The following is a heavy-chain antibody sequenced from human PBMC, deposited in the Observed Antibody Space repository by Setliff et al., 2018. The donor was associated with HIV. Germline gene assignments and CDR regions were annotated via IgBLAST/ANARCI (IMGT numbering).Heavy chain of an antibody. Sequence: GSLRLSCAASGFTFSSYWMSWVRQAPGKGLEWVANIRQDGNEKYYVDSVKGRFTLSRDNAKNSLYLQMDSLRVEDTARYYCARWNWARFDYWGQGIPVTVSS. CDR3: ARWNWARFDY. CDR2: IRQDGNEK. J-gene: IGHJ4*02. CDR1: GFTFSSYW. D-gene: IGHD1-1*01. V-gene: IGHV3-7*03.